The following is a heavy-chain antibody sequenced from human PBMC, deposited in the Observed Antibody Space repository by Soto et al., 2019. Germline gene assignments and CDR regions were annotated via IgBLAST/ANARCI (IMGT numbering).Heavy chain of an antibody. D-gene: IGHD2-15*01. CDR2: IYPGDSDT. Sequence: GESLKISCKGSGYRFISYWIGWVRQMPGKGLEWMGIIYPGDSDTRYSPSFQGQVTISADKSISTAYLQWSSLKASDTAMYYCAGGYCSGGSCYHDAFDIWGQGTMVTVSS. CDR1: GYRFISYW. J-gene: IGHJ3*02. CDR3: AGGYCSGGSCYHDAFDI. V-gene: IGHV5-51*01.